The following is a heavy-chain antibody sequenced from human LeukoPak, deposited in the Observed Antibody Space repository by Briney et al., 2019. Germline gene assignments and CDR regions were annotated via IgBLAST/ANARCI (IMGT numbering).Heavy chain of an antibody. J-gene: IGHJ4*02. CDR3: ARRYYYDSSGDYRAWYFDY. CDR1: GFTVSSSY. D-gene: IGHD3-22*01. V-gene: IGHV3-53*01. Sequence: GGSLRLSCAASGFTVSSSYMNWVRQAPGKGLEWVSVIYAGGSTYYSDSVKGRFTISRDNSKYTLYLQMNSLRAEDTAVYYCARRYYYDSSGDYRAWYFDYWGQGTLVTVSP. CDR2: IYAGGST.